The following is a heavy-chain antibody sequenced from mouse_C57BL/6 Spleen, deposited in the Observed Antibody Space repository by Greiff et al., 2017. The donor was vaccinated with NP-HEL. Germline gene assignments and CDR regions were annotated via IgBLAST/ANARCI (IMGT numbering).Heavy chain of an antibody. CDR3: ARPDYGFDY. V-gene: IGHV1-55*01. J-gene: IGHJ2*01. CDR2: IYPGSGST. Sequence: VQLQQSGAELVKPGASVKMSCKASGYTFTSYWITWVKQRPGHGLEWIGDIYPGSGSTNYNEKFKRKATLTVDTSSSTAYMQLSSLTSEDSAVYYCARPDYGFDYWGQLTTLTVSS. CDR1: GYTFTSYW. D-gene: IGHD1-1*02.